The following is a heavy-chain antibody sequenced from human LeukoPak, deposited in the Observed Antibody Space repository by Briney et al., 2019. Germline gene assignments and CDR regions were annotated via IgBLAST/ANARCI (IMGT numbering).Heavy chain of an antibody. D-gene: IGHD5-24*01. CDR3: ARSAEMAYLRNYYYYGMDV. V-gene: IGHV4-59*08. CDR2: IYYSGST. J-gene: IGHJ6*02. CDR1: GGSISSYY. Sequence: PSETLSLTCTVSGGSISSYYWSWIRQPPGKGLEWIGYIYYSGSTNYNPSFKSRVTISVDTSKNQFSLKLSSVTAADTAVYYCARSAEMAYLRNYYYYGMDVWGQGTTVTVSS.